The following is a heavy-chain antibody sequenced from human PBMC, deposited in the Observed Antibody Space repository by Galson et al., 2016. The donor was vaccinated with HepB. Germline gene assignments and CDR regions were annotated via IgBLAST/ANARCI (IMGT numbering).Heavy chain of an antibody. CDR1: NYSIRSSMYY. D-gene: IGHD3-10*01. J-gene: IGHJ4*02. CDR2: IYYNGHT. Sequence: SETLSLTCIVSNYSIRSSMYYWGWIRQPPGKGLEWIGAIYYNGHTYYNPSLKSRVTLSVDTSQNQFSLKLNSVTAADSAGYYCASLLFGAGSYPFFDHWGQGTLVTVSP. V-gene: IGHV4-39*01. CDR3: ASLLFGAGSYPFFDH.